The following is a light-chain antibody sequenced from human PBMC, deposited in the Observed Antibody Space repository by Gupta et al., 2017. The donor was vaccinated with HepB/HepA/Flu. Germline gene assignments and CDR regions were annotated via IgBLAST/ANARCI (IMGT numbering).Light chain of an antibody. CDR1: QSVSSSY. V-gene: IGKV3-20*01. J-gene: IGKJ2*01. CDR3: QQYESSPPYT. CDR2: GAS. Sequence: EIVLTQSPGTLSLSPGERATLSCRASQSVSSSYLAWYQQKPGQAPRLLISGASSRATGIPDRFSGSGSGTDFTLTISRLEPEDFAVYDCQQYESSPPYTFGQGTKLEIK.